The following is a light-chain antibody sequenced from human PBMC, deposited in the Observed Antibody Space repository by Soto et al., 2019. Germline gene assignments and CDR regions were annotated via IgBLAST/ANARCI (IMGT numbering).Light chain of an antibody. CDR2: GAS. J-gene: IGKJ2*01. CDR3: QQRDKWPRT. V-gene: IGKV3-11*01. CDR1: QSVSSY. Sequence: EIVLTQSPATLSVSPGERATLSCRASQSVSSYLAWYQHKPGQAPRLLIYGASNRATDIPARFSGRGSGTDFTLSGSSLESGDSAVYYWQQRDKWPRTFGQGTKLEI.